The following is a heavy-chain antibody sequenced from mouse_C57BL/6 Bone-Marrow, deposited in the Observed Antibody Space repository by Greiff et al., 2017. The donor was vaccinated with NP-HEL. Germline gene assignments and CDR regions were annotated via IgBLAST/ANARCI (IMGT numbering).Heavy chain of an antibody. CDR1: GYTFTDYY. D-gene: IGHD2-1*01. Sequence: VQLQESGPELVKPGASVKISCKASGYTFTDYYINWVKQRPGQGLEWIGWIYPGSGNTKYNEKFKGKATFTVDTSSSTAYMQLSSLTSEDSAVYFCAKERVYYGYYDYAMDYWGQGTSVTVSS. CDR2: IYPGSGNT. V-gene: IGHV1-84*01. CDR3: AKERVYYGYYDYAMDY. J-gene: IGHJ4*01.